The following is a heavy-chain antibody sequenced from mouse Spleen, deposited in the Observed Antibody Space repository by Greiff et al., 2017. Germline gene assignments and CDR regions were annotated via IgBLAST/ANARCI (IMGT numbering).Heavy chain of an antibody. Sequence: EVQLMESGGGLVKPGGSLKLSCEASGFTFSDYGVHWVRQAPEKGLEWVAYISSGSSTIYYADTVKGRFTFSRDNAKNTLFLQMTSLRSEDTAMYYCARRGLGRLDYYAIDYWGQGASVTVSS. CDR1: GFTFSDYG. V-gene: IGHV5-17*01. CDR2: ISSGSSTI. CDR3: ARRGLGRLDYYAIDY. D-gene: IGHD2-14*01. J-gene: IGHJ4*01.